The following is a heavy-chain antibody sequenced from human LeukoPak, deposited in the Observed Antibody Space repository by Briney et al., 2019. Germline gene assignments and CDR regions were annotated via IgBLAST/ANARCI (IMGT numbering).Heavy chain of an antibody. J-gene: IGHJ5*01. CDR2: ITGGHFPT. D-gene: IGHD4-17*01. V-gene: IGHV3-23*01. CDR3: TRDPNGDYVGAFES. Sequence: GGSLRLSCAASGFSFRKFAMTWVRQAPGKGLEWVSSITGGHFPTYYTDSVKGRFTISRDNSKNTLYLQMNSLRADDTAVYYCTRDPNGDYVGAFESWGQGTLVTVSS. CDR1: GFSFRKFA.